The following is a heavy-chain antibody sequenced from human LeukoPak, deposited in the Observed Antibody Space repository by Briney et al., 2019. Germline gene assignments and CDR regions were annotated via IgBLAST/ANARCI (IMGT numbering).Heavy chain of an antibody. V-gene: IGHV4-38-2*02. J-gene: IGHJ4*02. CDR2: VYHTGIS. CDR1: GYSISSAYY. Sequence: PETLSLTCTVSGYSISSAYYWGWIRQPPGQGLEWIGTVYHTGISYFNPSLKSRVSISMDTSNNQFSLRLSSVTAADTAVYYCARARGYSYGYPDYWGQGTLVTVSS. D-gene: IGHD5-18*01. CDR3: ARARGYSYGYPDY.